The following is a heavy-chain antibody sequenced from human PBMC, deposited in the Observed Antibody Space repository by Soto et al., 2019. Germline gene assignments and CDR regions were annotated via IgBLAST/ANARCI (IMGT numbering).Heavy chain of an antibody. CDR3: VSYDRQSGRYSLDY. V-gene: IGHV4-59*01. CDR2: VYYDGST. J-gene: IGHJ4*02. CDR1: GDSINYYY. Sequence: SETLSLTCTVSGDSINYYYWSWIRQAPGKGLEWIGYVYYDGSTKYNPSLESRVTMSIDTSKNQFSLKLSSVIAADTAVYYCVSYDRQSGRYSLDYWGQGTLVTFS. D-gene: IGHD3-10*01.